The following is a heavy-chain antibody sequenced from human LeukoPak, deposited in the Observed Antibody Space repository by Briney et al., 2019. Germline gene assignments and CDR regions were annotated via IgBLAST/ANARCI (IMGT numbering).Heavy chain of an antibody. J-gene: IGHJ4*02. Sequence: SETLSLTCAVSGGSISNEKWWSWVRQSPVNGLEWSGEMYHSGSTNYNPSLKSRVTISVDKSNNQFSLKLISVTAEDTAMYYCATGTSWYYYYWGQGTLVTVSS. CDR3: ATGTSWYYYY. CDR1: GGSISNEKW. D-gene: IGHD6-13*01. CDR2: MYHSGST. V-gene: IGHV4-4*02.